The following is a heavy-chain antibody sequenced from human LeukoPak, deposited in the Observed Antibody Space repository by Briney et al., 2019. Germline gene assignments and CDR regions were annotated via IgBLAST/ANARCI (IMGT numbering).Heavy chain of an antibody. CDR1: GFTFSSYW. V-gene: IGHV3-7*01. CDR2: IKQDGSEK. Sequence: GGSLRLSCVVSGFTFSSYWMSWVRQAPGKGLEWVANIKQDGSEKYYVDSVKGRFTMTRDNAKNSLYLQMNSLRAEDTAVYYCARVQWELRGVGSYFEYWGQGALVTVSS. CDR3: ARVQWELRGVGSYFEY. D-gene: IGHD1-26*01. J-gene: IGHJ4*02.